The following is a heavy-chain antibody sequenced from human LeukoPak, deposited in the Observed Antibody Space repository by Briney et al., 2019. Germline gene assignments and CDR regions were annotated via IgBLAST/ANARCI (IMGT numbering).Heavy chain of an antibody. CDR2: MNPNSGNT. V-gene: IGHV1-8*01. CDR1: GYTFTSYD. J-gene: IGHJ4*02. D-gene: IGHD1-26*01. Sequence: GASXXVSCKASGYTFTSYDINWVGQATGQGREGMGWMNPNSGNTGYAQKFQGRGTMTRNTSISTAYMELSSLRSEDTAVYYCARGRGWDDYWGQGTLVTVSS. CDR3: ARGRGWDDY.